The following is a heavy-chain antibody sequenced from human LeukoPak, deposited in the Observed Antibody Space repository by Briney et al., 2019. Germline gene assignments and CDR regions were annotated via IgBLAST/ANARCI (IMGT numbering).Heavy chain of an antibody. CDR1: GFTFSGSA. Sequence: HPGGSLKLSCAASGFTFSGSAMHWVRQASGKGLEWVGRIRSKANSYATAYAASVKGRFTISRDDSKNTAYLQMNSLKTEDTAVYYCTPTKSSGWYSVGATAGIYAFDIWGQGTMVTVSS. CDR2: IRSKANSYAT. J-gene: IGHJ3*02. CDR3: TPTKSSGWYSVGATAGIYAFDI. V-gene: IGHV3-73*01. D-gene: IGHD6-19*01.